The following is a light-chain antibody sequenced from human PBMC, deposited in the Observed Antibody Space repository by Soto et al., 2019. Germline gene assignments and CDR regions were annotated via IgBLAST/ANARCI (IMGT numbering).Light chain of an antibody. CDR1: RSNIGRNF. CDR3: AGWDDNLDAQV. V-gene: IGLV1-47*01. Sequence: QSVLTQSHSASGTPGQRVTISCSGSRSNIGRNFVYWYQHVPGTAPRLLIQRNNERPSGVPDRFSGSKSGTSVSLAISGLRTDDEATYYCAGWDDNLDAQVFGGGTKLTVL. CDR2: RNN. J-gene: IGLJ3*02.